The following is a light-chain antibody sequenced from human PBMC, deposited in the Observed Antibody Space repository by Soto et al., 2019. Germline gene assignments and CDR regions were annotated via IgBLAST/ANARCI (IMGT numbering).Light chain of an antibody. Sequence: GFTQSPGAVSFSRAEIATLSCRATQRVSSSYLAWYQQKPGQAPRLLIYGASSRATGIPDRFSGSGSGTEFTLTISSLQSEDFAVYYCQQYNNWPPITFGQGARLEIK. CDR3: QQYNNWPPIT. V-gene: IGKV3-20*01. J-gene: IGKJ5*01. CDR1: QRVSSSY. CDR2: GAS.